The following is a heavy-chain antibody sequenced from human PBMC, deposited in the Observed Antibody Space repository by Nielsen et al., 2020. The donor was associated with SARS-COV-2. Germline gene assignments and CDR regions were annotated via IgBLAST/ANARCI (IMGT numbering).Heavy chain of an antibody. CDR2: IYNSGST. D-gene: IGHD6-19*01. Sequence: SETLSLTCTVSGGSISSDYWGWIRQPPRKGLEWIGYIYNSGSTKYNPSLKSRVTISADTSNNQFFVSLSSVTAADTAVYYCARQPDIAVGGEFDDRGQGILVTVSS. V-gene: IGHV4-59*08. J-gene: IGHJ4*02. CDR3: ARQPDIAVGGEFDD. CDR1: GGSISSDY.